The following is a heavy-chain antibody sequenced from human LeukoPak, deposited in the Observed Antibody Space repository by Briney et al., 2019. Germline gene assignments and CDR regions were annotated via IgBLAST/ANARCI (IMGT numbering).Heavy chain of an antibody. V-gene: IGHV3-74*01. J-gene: IGHJ4*02. CDR1: GLAFSDYK. D-gene: IGHD2-15*01. CDR2: ISTDGYTT. Sequence: AGGYLRLSCAASGLAFSDYKRHWVREAPRKGLVWVSRISTDGYTTDYADFVQGRFTASRDNTKNTWSLEMNSLRAEDTAVYYCVVGGSPGYWGQGTLVTVSS. CDR3: VVGGSPGY.